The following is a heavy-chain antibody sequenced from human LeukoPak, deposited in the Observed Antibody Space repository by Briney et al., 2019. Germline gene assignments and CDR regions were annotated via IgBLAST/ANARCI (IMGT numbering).Heavy chain of an antibody. CDR2: IYYSGNT. J-gene: IGHJ4*02. V-gene: IGHV4-39*01. CDR3: ARQDGSYYSDY. D-gene: IGHD1-26*01. CDR1: GGSISSSSYY. Sequence: SETLSLTCTVSGGSISSSSYYWGWIRQPPGKGREWIGSIYYSGNTDYNASLKSRVTISVDKSRNQFSLRLSSVTAADTAVYYCARQDGSYYSDYWGQGTLVTVSS.